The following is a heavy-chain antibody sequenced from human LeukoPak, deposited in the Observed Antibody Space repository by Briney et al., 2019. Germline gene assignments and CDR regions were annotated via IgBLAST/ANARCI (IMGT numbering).Heavy chain of an antibody. CDR2: VSKNGDST. J-gene: IGHJ5*02. D-gene: IGHD3-9*01. Sequence: PGGSLRLSCAASGFTFTDYAMSWARQAPGKGLEWVSAVSKNGDSTYYAHSVKGRFTISRDNSRNTLFLQVNSLRAEDTAVYYCVKEVDDWPNNWFDPWGQGTLVTVSS. V-gene: IGHV3-23*01. CDR3: VKEVDDWPNNWFDP. CDR1: GFTFTDYA.